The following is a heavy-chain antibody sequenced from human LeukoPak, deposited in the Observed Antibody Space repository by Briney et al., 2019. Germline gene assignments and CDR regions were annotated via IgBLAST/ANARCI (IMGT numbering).Heavy chain of an antibody. CDR3: TRDVWGDRDNYFDC. Sequence: TGGSLTLSCAASGLSFSSYWMHWVRQAPGKGLVCVSRVNSNGRSTSYAHSVKGRFTISRDNAKNTLYLEMNNLRAEDTAVYYCTRDVWGDRDNYFDCWGQGTLVTVSS. CDR1: GLSFSSYW. V-gene: IGHV3-74*01. D-gene: IGHD2-8*01. J-gene: IGHJ4*02. CDR2: VNSNGRST.